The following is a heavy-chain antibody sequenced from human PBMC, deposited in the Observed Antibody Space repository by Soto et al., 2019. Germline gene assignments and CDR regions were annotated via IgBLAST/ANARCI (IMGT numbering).Heavy chain of an antibody. CDR1: GESFSAYY. J-gene: IGHJ6*02. CDR3: ARAREVVAAGIYYYGMDV. V-gene: IGHV4-34*01. CDR2: INHSGST. Sequence: QVQLYQWGAGLLKPSETLSLTCAVYGESFSAYYWTWIRQPPGKGLEWIGEINHSGSTKYNPSLRSRVTVSVDTSKHQFSLKLSSVTAADTAMYYCARAREVVAAGIYYYGMDVWGQGTTVTVSS. D-gene: IGHD2-15*01.